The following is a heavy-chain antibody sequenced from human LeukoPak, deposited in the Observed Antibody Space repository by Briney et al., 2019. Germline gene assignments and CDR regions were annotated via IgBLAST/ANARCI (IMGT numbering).Heavy chain of an antibody. Sequence: SETLSLTCTVSGGPISSSSYYWGWIRQPPGKGLEWIGSIYYSGSTYYNPSLKSRVTISVDTSKNQFSLKLSSVTAADTAVYYCLSYYDILTGYFQWGQGTLVTVSS. CDR3: LSYYDILTGYFQ. D-gene: IGHD3-9*01. J-gene: IGHJ4*02. CDR2: IYYSGST. V-gene: IGHV4-39*01. CDR1: GGPISSSSYY.